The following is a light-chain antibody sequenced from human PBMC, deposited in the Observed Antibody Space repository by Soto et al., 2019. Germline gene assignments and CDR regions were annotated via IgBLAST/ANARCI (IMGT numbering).Light chain of an antibody. V-gene: IGKV1-5*03. CDR3: QHYNSYSEFS. J-gene: IGKJ3*01. CDR2: KAS. CDR1: QSINNW. Sequence: DIQMTQSPPTLSASVGDRVTITCRASQSINNWLAWYQQKPGKAPKLLIYKASTLENGVPSRFSRSGSGTEFTLTIGCLQPYDVATYYCQHYNSYSEFSFGPGTKVDIK.